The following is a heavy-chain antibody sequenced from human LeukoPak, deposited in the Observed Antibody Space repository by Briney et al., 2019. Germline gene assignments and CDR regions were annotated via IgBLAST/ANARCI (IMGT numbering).Heavy chain of an antibody. CDR3: ARGWVAAAGPSWFDY. Sequence: ASVKVSCKASGYTFTSYGISWVRQAPGQGLEWMGGIIPIFGTANYAQKFQGRVTITTDESTSTAYMELSSLRSEDTAVYYCARGWVAAAGPSWFDYWGQGTLVTVSS. D-gene: IGHD6-13*01. J-gene: IGHJ4*02. CDR2: IIPIFGTA. V-gene: IGHV1-69*05. CDR1: GYTFTSYG.